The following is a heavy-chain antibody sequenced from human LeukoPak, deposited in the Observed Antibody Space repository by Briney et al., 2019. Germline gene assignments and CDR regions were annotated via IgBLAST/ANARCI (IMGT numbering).Heavy chain of an antibody. CDR2: ISWNSGSI. J-gene: IGHJ6*03. Sequence: GGSLRLSCAASGFTFDDYAMHWVRQAPGKGLEWVSGISWNSGSIGYADSVKGRFTISRDNAKNSLYLQMNSLRAEDTALYYCAKDDRYCSSTSCYGEGYYYMDVWGKGTTVTVSS. D-gene: IGHD2-2*01. V-gene: IGHV3-9*01. CDR1: GFTFDDYA. CDR3: AKDDRYCSSTSCYGEGYYYMDV.